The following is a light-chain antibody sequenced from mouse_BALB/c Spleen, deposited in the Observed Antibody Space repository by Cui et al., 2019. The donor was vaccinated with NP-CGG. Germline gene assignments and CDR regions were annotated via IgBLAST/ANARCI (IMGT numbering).Light chain of an antibody. Sequence: QAVFTQASALTTSPSETVTLTSPPSIRAVTSSNDANWVQEKPDHLFTGLLGGTYHRPSSVPARFSGSLIGDKAALTITGAQNEDEEIYFCALWYSNHWVFGGGTKLTVL. CDR2: GTY. J-gene: IGLJ1*01. CDR3: ALWYSNHWV. CDR1: IRAVTSSND. V-gene: IGLV1*01.